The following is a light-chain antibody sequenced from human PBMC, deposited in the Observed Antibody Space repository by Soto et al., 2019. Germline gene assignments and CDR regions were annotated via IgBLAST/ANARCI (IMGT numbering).Light chain of an antibody. CDR1: QTISSY. CDR2: AAS. CDR3: QQSSNIPYT. J-gene: IGKJ2*01. V-gene: IGKV1-39*01. Sequence: GDRVTIPCRASQTISSYLNWYQQNPGKAPKLLIYAASSLQSGVPSRFSGSGSGTDFTLTISSLQPEDFATYYCQQSSNIPYTFGQGTKLEIK.